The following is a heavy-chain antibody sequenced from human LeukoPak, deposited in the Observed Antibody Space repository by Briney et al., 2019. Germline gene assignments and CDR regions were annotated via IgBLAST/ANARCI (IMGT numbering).Heavy chain of an antibody. J-gene: IGHJ4*02. Sequence: PGGSLRLSCAASGFTFRSYAIYWVRQPPGKGLEWVSGISGSGGDTYFADSVKDRFTISRDNSKNTVFLQMDRLRAEDTAVYYCAKTTAGYSSGRYPGWPVDYWGQGTLVTVSS. CDR1: GFTFRSYA. V-gene: IGHV3-23*01. CDR2: ISGSGGDT. CDR3: AKTTAGYSSGRYPGWPVDY. D-gene: IGHD6-19*01.